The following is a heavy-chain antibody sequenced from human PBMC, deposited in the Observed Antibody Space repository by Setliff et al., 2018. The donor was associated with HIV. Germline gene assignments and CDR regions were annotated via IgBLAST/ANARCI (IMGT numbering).Heavy chain of an antibody. CDR1: GYTFTTYD. CDR3: ARTDYGGNSWGNYFDY. D-gene: IGHD4-17*01. V-gene: IGHV1-18*01. J-gene: IGHJ4*02. CDR2: ISPYNGHT. Sequence: ASVKVSCKASGYTFTTYDITWVRQAPGKGLEWLGWISPYNGHTNFAQKFQGRVTMTTDTATSTAYMEVRSLRSDDTAVYYCARTDYGGNSWGNYFDYWGQGSLVTVSS.